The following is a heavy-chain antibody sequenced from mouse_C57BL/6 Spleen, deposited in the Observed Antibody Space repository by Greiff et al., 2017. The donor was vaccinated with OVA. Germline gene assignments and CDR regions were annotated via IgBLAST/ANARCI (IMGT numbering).Heavy chain of an antibody. V-gene: IGHV1-76*01. D-gene: IGHD1-1*01. CDR1: GYTFTDYY. J-gene: IGHJ4*01. CDR2: IYPGSGNT. Sequence: VQLQQSGAELVRPGASVKLSCKASGYTFTDYYINWVKQRPGQGLEWIARIYPGSGNTYYNEKFKGKATLTAEKSSSTAYMQLSSLTSEDSAVYFCARSDYYGSSYGFYAMDYWGQGTSVTVSS. CDR3: ARSDYYGSSYGFYAMDY.